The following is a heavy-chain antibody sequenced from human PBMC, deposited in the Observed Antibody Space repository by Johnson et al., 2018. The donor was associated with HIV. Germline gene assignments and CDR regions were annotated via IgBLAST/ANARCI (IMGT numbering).Heavy chain of an antibody. Sequence: VQLVESGGGLVQPGGSLRLSCAASGFTFSSYDMHWVRQTTGKGLEWVSVIDTAGDTYYGDSAKGRFTISRDNSKNTLYLQMNSLRAEDTAVYYCTTTTFIKATGGTRPLDIWGQGTMVTVSS. CDR2: IDTAGDT. CDR1: GFTFSSYD. D-gene: IGHD2-8*02. J-gene: IGHJ3*02. CDR3: TTTTFIKATGGTRPLDI. V-gene: IGHV3-13*01.